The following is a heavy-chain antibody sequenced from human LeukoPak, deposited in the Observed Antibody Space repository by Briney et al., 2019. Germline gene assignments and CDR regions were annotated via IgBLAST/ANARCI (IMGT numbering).Heavy chain of an antibody. V-gene: IGHV3-23*01. J-gene: IGHJ4*02. CDR1: GFTFSSYA. CDR3: AKEGSALWFGELSWYFDY. D-gene: IGHD3-10*01. Sequence: GGSLRLSCAASGFTFSSYAMSWVRQAPGKGLEWVSAISGSGGSTYYADSVKGRFTISRDNPKNTVYLQMNSVRAEDTAVYYCAKEGSALWFGELSWYFDYWGQGALVTVSS. CDR2: ISGSGGST.